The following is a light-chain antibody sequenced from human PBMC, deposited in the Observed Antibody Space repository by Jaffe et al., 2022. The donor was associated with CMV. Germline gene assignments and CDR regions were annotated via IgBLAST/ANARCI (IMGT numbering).Light chain of an antibody. J-gene: IGLJ3*02. V-gene: IGLV1-47*01. CDR3: ATWDDSVGV. CDR1: SSNGGSKY. Sequence: QSVLTQPPSASGTPGQRVTISCSESSSNGGSKYVYWYRQIPGTAPKLLIYRNNQRPSGVPDRFSGSKSGTSASLAISGLRSEDEADYYCATWDDSVGVFGGGTKLTVL. CDR2: RNN.